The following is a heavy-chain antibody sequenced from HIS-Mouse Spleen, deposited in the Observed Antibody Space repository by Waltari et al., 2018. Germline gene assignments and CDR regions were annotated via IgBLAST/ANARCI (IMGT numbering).Heavy chain of an antibody. CDR3: AKDKHHAFDY. J-gene: IGHJ4*02. Sequence: QVQLVESGGGVVQPGRSLRLSCAASGFTFSSYGMHWVRQAPGKGLEWVAVISYDGSNKYYADSVKSRFTISRDNSKTTLYLQMNSLRAEDTAVYYCAKDKHHAFDYWGQGTMVTVSS. V-gene: IGHV3-30*18. CDR2: ISYDGSNK. CDR1: GFTFSSYG.